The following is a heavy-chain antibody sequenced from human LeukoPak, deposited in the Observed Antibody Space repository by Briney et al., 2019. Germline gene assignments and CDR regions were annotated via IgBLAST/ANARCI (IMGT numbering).Heavy chain of an antibody. J-gene: IGHJ5*02. V-gene: IGHV2-5*01. CDR3: ARSYSDYDYFNNWFDP. D-gene: IGHD5-12*01. CDR2: IYWNDDK. Sequence: SGPTLVNPTQTLTLTCTFSGFSLSTSGVGVGWIRQPPGKALEWLALIYWNDDKRYSPSLKSRLTISKDTSKNQVVLTMTNMDPVNTATYYCARSYSDYDYFNNWFDPWGQGTLVTVSS. CDR1: GFSLSTSGVG.